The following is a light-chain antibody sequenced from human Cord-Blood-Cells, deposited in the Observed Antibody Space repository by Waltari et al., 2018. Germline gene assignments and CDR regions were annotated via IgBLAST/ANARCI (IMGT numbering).Light chain of an antibody. CDR1: QCISHY. J-gene: IGKJ1*01. CDR2: DAP. CDR3: QQYDNLWT. V-gene: IGKV1-33*01. Sequence: DIQRTQSLSCLSASAGDRGTIPCQAIQCISHYLNWYQQKPEQAPKLRSYDAPNLETGGPSRFRGSRSGTDFTFTISSLQPEDMATYYCQQYDNLWTFGQGTKVEIK.